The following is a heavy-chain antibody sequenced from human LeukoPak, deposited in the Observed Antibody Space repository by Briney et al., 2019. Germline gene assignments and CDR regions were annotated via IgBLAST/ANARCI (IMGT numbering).Heavy chain of an antibody. D-gene: IGHD3-16*01. Sequence: SETLSLTCTVSGGSISSSSYYWGWIRQPPGKGLEWIGSIYYSGSTYYNPSLKSRVTISVDTSKNQFSLKLSSVTAADTAVYYCARRPYGVNWTDPGGQGTLVTVSS. CDR3: ARRPYGVNWTDP. CDR1: GGSISSSSYY. V-gene: IGHV4-39*01. J-gene: IGHJ5*02. CDR2: IYYSGST.